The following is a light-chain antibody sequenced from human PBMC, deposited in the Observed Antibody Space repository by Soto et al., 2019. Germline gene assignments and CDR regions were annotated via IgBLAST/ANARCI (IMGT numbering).Light chain of an antibody. J-gene: IGLJ2*01. CDR1: SSNIGAGYD. CDR2: GNS. V-gene: IGLV1-40*01. Sequence: QSVLTQPPSVSGAPGQRVTISCTGSSSNIGAGYDVQWNQQLPGAAPKLLIFGNSNRPSGVPDRFSGSRSGTSASLAITGLQAEDEADYFCQSYDISLSVSVIFGGGTKLTVL. CDR3: QSYDISLSVSVI.